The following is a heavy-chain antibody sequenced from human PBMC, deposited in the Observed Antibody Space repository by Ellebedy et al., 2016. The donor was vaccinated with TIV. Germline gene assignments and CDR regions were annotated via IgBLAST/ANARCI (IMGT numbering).Heavy chain of an antibody. D-gene: IGHD4-17*01. CDR2: ISYDGSNK. Sequence: GESLKISCAASGFTYSSYALHWVRQAPGKGLEWVAVISYDGSNKYYATSVKGRFTISRDTSKNTLSLQINRLRSEDTAVYFCAKDRYGDYVVYFDDWGQGTLVTVSS. J-gene: IGHJ4*02. CDR1: GFTYSSYA. V-gene: IGHV3-30-3*01. CDR3: AKDRYGDYVVYFDD.